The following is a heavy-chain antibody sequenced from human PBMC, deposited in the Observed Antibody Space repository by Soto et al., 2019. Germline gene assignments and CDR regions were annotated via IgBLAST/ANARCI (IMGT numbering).Heavy chain of an antibody. V-gene: IGHV4-39*01. Sequence: SETLSLTCTVSGGSISSSSYYWGWIRQPPGKGLEWFGSIYYSGSTYYNPSLKSRVTISVDTSKNQFSMKLSSVTAADTAVYYCARLGTVVTPGAFDIWGQGTMVTVSS. CDR2: IYYSGST. D-gene: IGHD2-15*01. CDR3: ARLGTVVTPGAFDI. CDR1: GGSISSSSYY. J-gene: IGHJ3*02.